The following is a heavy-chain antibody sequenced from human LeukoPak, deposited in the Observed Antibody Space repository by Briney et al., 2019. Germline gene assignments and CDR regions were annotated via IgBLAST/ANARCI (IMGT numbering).Heavy chain of an antibody. CDR2: IKSKTDGGTT. CDR3: STDSYYGWGSYSNWFDP. J-gene: IGHJ5*02. CDR1: GFTFTNAW. D-gene: IGHD3-10*01. Sequence: KPGGSLRLSCAASGFTFTNAWMSWVRQAPGKGLEWVGRIKSKTDGGTTDYAAPVKGRFTISRDDSKNTLYLQMNSLKTEDTAVYYCSTDSYYGWGSYSNWFDPWGQGTLVTVSS. V-gene: IGHV3-15*01.